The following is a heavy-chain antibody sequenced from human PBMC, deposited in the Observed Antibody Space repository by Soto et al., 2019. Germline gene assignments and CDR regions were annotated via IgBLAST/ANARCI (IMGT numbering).Heavy chain of an antibody. CDR2: IYYSGTT. Sequence: QLQLQESGPGLVKPSETLSLTCAVSGGSVTSSIYYWGWIRQPPGKGLEWIGSIYYSGTTYYNPSLKSRVTISVDTSKNQFSLKLRSVTAADTAVYYCASLFSSSGHNWFDPWGQGTLVTVSS. J-gene: IGHJ5*02. D-gene: IGHD6-6*01. V-gene: IGHV4-39*01. CDR1: GGSVTSSIYY. CDR3: ASLFSSSGHNWFDP.